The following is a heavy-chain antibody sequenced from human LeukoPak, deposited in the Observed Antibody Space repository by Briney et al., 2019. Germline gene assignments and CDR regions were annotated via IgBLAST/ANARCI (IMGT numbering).Heavy chain of an antibody. CDR3: ARQDRVYVWGTSRLNAFDI. V-gene: IGHV3-33*01. CDR2: IWYDGSSK. CDR1: GSSFNSYG. D-gene: IGHD3-16*02. Sequence: GRSLRLSCAASGSSFNSYGMHWVRQAPGEGLEWVAVIWYDGSSKYYADSVKGRFTISRDNSKNTLYLQMNSLRAEDTAVYYCARQDRVYVWGTSRLNAFDIWGQGTMVTVSS. J-gene: IGHJ3*02.